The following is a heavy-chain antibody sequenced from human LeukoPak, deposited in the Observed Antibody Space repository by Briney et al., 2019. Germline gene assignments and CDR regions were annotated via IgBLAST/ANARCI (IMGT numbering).Heavy chain of an antibody. V-gene: IGHV3-23*01. J-gene: IGHJ4*02. D-gene: IGHD6-13*01. CDR1: GFTFSSYA. CDR2: ITNSGDST. CDR3: AKAHSSSLDY. Sequence: GGSLRLSCAVSGFTFSSYAMTWVRQAPGKGLEWVSTITNSGDSTFYADSVKGRFTISRDNSKSTLYLQMSSLRAEDTAVYYCAKAHSSSLDYWGQGTLVTVSS.